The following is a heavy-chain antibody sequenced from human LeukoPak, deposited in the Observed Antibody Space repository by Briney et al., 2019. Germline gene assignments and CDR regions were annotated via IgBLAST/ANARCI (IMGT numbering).Heavy chain of an antibody. D-gene: IGHD6-19*01. J-gene: IGHJ4*02. Sequence: SETLSLTCAVYGGSFSGYYWSWIRQPPGKGLEWIGEINHSGSTNYNPSLKSRVTISVDTSKNQFSLKLSSVTAADTAVYYCARHSSGWYFDSYRGQGTLVTVSS. CDR3: ARHSSGWYFDSY. CDR1: GGSFSGYY. CDR2: INHSGST. V-gene: IGHV4-34*01.